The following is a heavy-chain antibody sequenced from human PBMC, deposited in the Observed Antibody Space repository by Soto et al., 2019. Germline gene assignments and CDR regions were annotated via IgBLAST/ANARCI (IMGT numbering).Heavy chain of an antibody. J-gene: IGHJ4*02. CDR2: IKQDASEK. V-gene: IGHV3-7*05. D-gene: IGHD1-1*01. CDR3: ARETTVDAD. CDR1: GFRLRDDW. Sequence: EVQLVESGGGLVQPGGSLRLSCVVSGFRLRDDWMTWVRPAPGKGLEWVATIKQDASEKYYVDSVKGRCTISRDNAKNSLYLQMNSLTPEETAVYYCARETTVDADWCPGNLVTVSS.